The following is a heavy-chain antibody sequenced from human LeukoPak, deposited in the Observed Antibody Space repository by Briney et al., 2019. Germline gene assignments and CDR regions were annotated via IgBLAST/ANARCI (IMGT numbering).Heavy chain of an antibody. V-gene: IGHV4-34*01. CDR2: INHSGST. J-gene: IGHJ4*02. Sequence: SETLSLTCAVYGGSFSGYYWSWIRQPPGKGLEWIGEINHSGSTNYNPSLKGRVTISVDTSKNQFSLKLSSVTAADTAVYYCAREPRHLYCSSTSCYKHYFDYWGQGTLVTVSS. CDR3: AREPRHLYCSSTSCYKHYFDY. CDR1: GGSFSGYY. D-gene: IGHD2-2*02.